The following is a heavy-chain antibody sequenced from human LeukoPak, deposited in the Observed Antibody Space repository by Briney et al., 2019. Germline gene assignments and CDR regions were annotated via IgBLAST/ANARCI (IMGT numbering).Heavy chain of an antibody. Sequence: KPSETLSLTCAVYGGSFSGYYWSWIRQPPGKGLEWIGEINHSGSTNYNPSLKSRVTISVDTSKNQFSLKLSSVTAADTAVYYCAREGGSGWNKYYFDYWGQGTLVTVSS. J-gene: IGHJ4*02. D-gene: IGHD6-19*01. CDR2: INHSGST. V-gene: IGHV4-34*01. CDR1: GGSFSGYY. CDR3: AREGGSGWNKYYFDY.